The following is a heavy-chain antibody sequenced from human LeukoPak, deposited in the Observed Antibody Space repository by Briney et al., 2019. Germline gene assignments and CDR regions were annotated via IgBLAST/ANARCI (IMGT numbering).Heavy chain of an antibody. Sequence: GESLKISCKGSGYSFTSYWISWVRQMPGKGLEWMGRIDPSDSYTNYSPSFQGHVTISADKSISTAYLQWSSLKASDTAMYYCARHPRRYYDILPGYSNNWSAPGGRGPLAPVSS. CDR3: ARHPRRYYDILPGYSNNWSAP. CDR1: GYSFTSYW. CDR2: IDPSDSYT. J-gene: IGHJ5*02. D-gene: IGHD3-9*01. V-gene: IGHV5-10-1*01.